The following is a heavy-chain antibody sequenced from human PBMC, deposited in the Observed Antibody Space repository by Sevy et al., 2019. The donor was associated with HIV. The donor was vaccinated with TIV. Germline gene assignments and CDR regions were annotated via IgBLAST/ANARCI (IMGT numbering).Heavy chain of an antibody. Sequence: SETLSLTCTVSGGSISSYYWSWIRQPPGKGLEWIGYIYYSGSTNYNPSLKSPVTISVVTSKNQFSLKLSSVTAADTAVYYCARAIAVAEAWFVPWGQGTRVTVSS. V-gene: IGHV4-59*01. CDR2: IYYSGST. J-gene: IGHJ5*02. CDR3: ARAIAVAEAWFVP. D-gene: IGHD6-19*01. CDR1: GGSISSYY.